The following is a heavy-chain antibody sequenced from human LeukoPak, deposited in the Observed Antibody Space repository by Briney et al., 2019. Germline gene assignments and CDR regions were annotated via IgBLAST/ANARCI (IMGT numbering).Heavy chain of an antibody. CDR1: GFTFNSYA. CDR2: ISSGSKYI. V-gene: IGHV3-21*06. J-gene: IGHJ4*02. Sequence: GGSLRLSCAASGFTFNSYAMNWVRQAPGKGLEWVSVISSGSKYIYYADSVKGRFTISRDNTKNSLYLQMNSLRAEDTAVYYCARVSTAVSLAIDYWGQGTLVTVST. CDR3: ARVSTAVSLAIDY. D-gene: IGHD6-13*01.